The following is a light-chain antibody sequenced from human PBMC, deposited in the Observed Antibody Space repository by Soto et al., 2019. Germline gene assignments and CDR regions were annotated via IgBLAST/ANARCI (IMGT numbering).Light chain of an antibody. Sequence: EIVMTQSPATLSVSPGRRAPLSCRASQSISDTLAWYQQKPGQAPRLLIHGASTRAPGFPARFSGSGSGTDFTLTISSLQSEDFAVYYCQQYDNWPWTFGQGTKVDI. J-gene: IGKJ1*01. CDR1: QSISDT. CDR3: QQYDNWPWT. V-gene: IGKV3-15*01. CDR2: GAS.